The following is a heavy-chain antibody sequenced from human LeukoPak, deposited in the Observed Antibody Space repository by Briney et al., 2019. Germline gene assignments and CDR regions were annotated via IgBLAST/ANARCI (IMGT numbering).Heavy chain of an antibody. CDR2: INHSGST. CDR1: GGSFSGYY. V-gene: IGHV4-34*01. Sequence: SETLSLTCAVYGGSFSGYYWSWIRQPSGKGLEWIGEINHSGSTNYNPSLKSRVTISVDTSKNQFSLKLSSVTAADTAVYYYARGLPGFGTGYCFFDYWGQGTLVTVSS. J-gene: IGHJ4*02. D-gene: IGHD3/OR15-3a*01. CDR3: ARGLPGFGTGYCFFDY.